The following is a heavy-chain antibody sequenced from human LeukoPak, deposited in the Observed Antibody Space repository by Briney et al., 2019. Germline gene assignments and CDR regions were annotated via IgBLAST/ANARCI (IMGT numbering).Heavy chain of an antibody. CDR2: INHSGST. Sequence: PSETLSLTCPVYGGSFSRYYWSWIRQPPGKGLEGIGEINHSGSTNYNPSLKSRVTISVDTSKNHFSLKLSSVTAADTAVYYRARAPKKYYYHSSGYWGHDLDIWGQGTMVTVSS. D-gene: IGHD3-22*01. CDR3: ARAPKKYYYHSSGYWGHDLDI. J-gene: IGHJ3*02. CDR1: GGSFSRYY. V-gene: IGHV4-34*01.